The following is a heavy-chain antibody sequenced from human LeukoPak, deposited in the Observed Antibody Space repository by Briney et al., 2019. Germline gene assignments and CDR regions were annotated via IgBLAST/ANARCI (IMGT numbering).Heavy chain of an antibody. CDR2: ISSSSSYI. J-gene: IGHJ4*02. CDR1: AFTFSSYS. Sequence: RSLTLSCAASAFTFSSYSMNWVRQAPRKGLEWVSSISSSSSYIYYADSVKGRFTISRDNAKNSLYLQMNSLRAEGTAVYYCARDGIDSPRPDRAVDYWGQGTLVTVSS. V-gene: IGHV3-21*01. CDR3: ARDGIDSPRPDRAVDY. D-gene: IGHD1-14*01.